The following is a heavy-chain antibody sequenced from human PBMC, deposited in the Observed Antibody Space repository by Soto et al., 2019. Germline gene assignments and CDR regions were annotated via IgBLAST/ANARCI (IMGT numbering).Heavy chain of an antibody. CDR3: ARGHWSDQYTPTELNRFDP. CDR1: GGSISSIHYY. D-gene: IGHD3-3*01. CDR2: ILYSGSP. Sequence: QLQLQESGPGLVKPSETLSLTCTVSGGSISSIHYYWGWIRQPPGKGLEWIGSILYSGSPYYNPSVKSRVTISVDTSNSNFSLKLNSVTAADTALYFCARGHWSDQYTPTELNRFDPWGQGTLVTVAS. J-gene: IGHJ5*02. V-gene: IGHV4-39*01.